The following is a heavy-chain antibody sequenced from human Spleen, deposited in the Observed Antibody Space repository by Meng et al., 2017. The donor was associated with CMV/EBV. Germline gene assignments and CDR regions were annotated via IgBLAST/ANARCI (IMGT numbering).Heavy chain of an antibody. CDR3: AKDLGSNDYGEDY. V-gene: IGHV3-11*01. Sequence: GESLKISCEASGFTVSDNYMSWIRQAPGKGLEWVSYISTSGSNIHYSDSVRGRFTISRDNAKNSLYLQMNSLRAEDTAVYYCAKDLGSNDYGEDYWGQGTPVTVSS. CDR1: GFTVSDNY. CDR2: ISTSGSNI. J-gene: IGHJ4*02. D-gene: IGHD4-17*01.